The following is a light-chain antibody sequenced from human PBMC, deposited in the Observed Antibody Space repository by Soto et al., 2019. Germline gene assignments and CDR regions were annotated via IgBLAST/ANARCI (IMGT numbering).Light chain of an antibody. CDR2: DAS. CDR1: QSVSSY. V-gene: IGKV3-11*01. J-gene: IGKJ2*01. CDR3: QQRSNWPP. Sequence: EIVLTQSPATLSLSPGERATLSCRASQSVSSYLAWYQQKPGQAPRLLIYDASNRATGIPARFSGSGSGTDFALTISSLEPEVVAVYYCQQRSNWPPFGQGTKLEIK.